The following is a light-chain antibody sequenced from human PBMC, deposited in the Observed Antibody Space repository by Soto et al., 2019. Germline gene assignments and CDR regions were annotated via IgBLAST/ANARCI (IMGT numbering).Light chain of an antibody. J-gene: IGLJ3*02. CDR2: DVS. V-gene: IGLV2-11*01. CDR1: SSDVGGYDF. Sequence: QSALTQPRSVSGSPGQSVTISCTGSSSDVGGYDFVSWYQQHPGKAPKLMISDVSERPSGVPDRFSGSKSANTASLTISGLQAEYEADYYCCSYAGTYTLVFGGGTKLTV. CDR3: CSYAGTYTLV.